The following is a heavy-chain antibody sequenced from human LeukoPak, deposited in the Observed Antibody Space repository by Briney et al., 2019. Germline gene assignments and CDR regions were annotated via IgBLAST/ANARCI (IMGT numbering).Heavy chain of an antibody. Sequence: SETLSLTCIVSGYSIRSGDYWGWIRQPPGKGLEWLGSIYHSGRTYYNPSLKSRVTISVDTSKNQFSLKVSSVTAADTAVYFCAREGGYSYGLVGNDVFDVWDQGTMVIVSS. V-gene: IGHV4-38-2*02. CDR1: GYSIRSGDY. J-gene: IGHJ3*01. D-gene: IGHD5-18*01. CDR2: IYHSGRT. CDR3: AREGGYSYGLVGNDVFDV.